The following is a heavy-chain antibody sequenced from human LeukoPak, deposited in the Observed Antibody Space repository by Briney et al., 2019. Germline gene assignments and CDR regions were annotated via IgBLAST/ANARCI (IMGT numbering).Heavy chain of an antibody. CDR2: ISGSGRTT. J-gene: IGHJ4*02. CDR3: AKDVGLVTARFYSFDY. CDR1: GFTVSSKY. Sequence: PGGSLRLSCAASGFTVSSKYMSWVRQAPGKGLEWVSSISGSGRTTYYADSVKGRFTISRDNSKNTLLLQMNSLRAEDTALYYCAKDVGLVTARFYSFDYWGQGTLVTVSS. D-gene: IGHD2-21*02. V-gene: IGHV3-23*01.